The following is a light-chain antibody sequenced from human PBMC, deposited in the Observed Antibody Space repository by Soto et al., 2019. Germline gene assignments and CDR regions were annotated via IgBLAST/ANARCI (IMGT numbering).Light chain of an antibody. CDR2: GAS. Sequence: EIVLTQSPGTLSLSPGERATLSCRASQSVSSSYLAWYQQKTGQAPRLLLYGASSRATGIPDRFSGSGSGTDFTLTISRLEPEDFAVYYCQQYGRSPWTFGQGKKVEIK. V-gene: IGKV3-20*01. CDR1: QSVSSSY. J-gene: IGKJ1*01. CDR3: QQYGRSPWT.